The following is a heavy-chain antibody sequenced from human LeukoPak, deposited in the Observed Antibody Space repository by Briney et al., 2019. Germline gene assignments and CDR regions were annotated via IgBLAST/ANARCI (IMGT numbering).Heavy chain of an antibody. CDR1: GFTFDDYT. Sequence: GGSLRLSCAASGFTFDDYTMHWVRQAPGKGLEWVANIKQDGSEKYYVDSVKGRFTISRDNAKNSLYLQMNSLRVEDTAVYYCARSFTPYQPLDVFDYWGQGTLVTVSP. J-gene: IGHJ4*02. CDR2: IKQDGSEK. CDR3: ARSFTPYQPLDVFDY. V-gene: IGHV3-7*01. D-gene: IGHD2-2*01.